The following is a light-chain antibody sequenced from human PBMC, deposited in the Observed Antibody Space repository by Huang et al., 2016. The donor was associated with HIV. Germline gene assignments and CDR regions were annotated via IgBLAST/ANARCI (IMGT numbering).Light chain of an antibody. Sequence: DIVMTQSPDSVGVSLGERATINCKSSLSLLHTDNQRYLAWYQQRPGQPPQLLIHWASIRKSGVPDRFVGSGYGTDFTLTISSLQAEDVAVYYCHQYHSSPFTFGPGTIVDIK. CDR2: WAS. CDR3: HQYHSSPFT. J-gene: IGKJ3*01. V-gene: IGKV4-1*01. CDR1: LSLLHTDNQRY.